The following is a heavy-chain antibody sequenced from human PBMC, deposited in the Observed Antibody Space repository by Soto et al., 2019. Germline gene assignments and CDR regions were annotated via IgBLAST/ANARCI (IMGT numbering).Heavy chain of an antibody. CDR1: GGTFSSYA. D-gene: IGHD2-2*01. Sequence: QVQLVQSGAEVKKPGSSVKVSCKASGGTFSSYAISWVRQAPGQGLEWMGGIIPIFGTANYAQKFQGRVTITADESTSTAYMELSSLRSEDTAVYYCARAARYCSSTSCLNYYYGMDVWGQGTTVTASS. CDR3: ARAARYCSSTSCLNYYYGMDV. CDR2: IIPIFGTA. V-gene: IGHV1-69*01. J-gene: IGHJ6*02.